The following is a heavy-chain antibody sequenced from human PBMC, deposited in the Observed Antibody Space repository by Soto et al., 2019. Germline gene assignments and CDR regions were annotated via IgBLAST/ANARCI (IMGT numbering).Heavy chain of an antibody. D-gene: IGHD6-13*01. V-gene: IGHV4-34*01. J-gene: IGHJ6*03. Sequence: SETLSLTCAVYGGSFSGYYWSWIRQPPGKGLEWIGEINHSGSTNYNPSLKSRVTISVDTSKNQFSLKLSSVTAADTAVYYCARGKKRAAAGLYCYYYYMDVWGKGTTVTVSS. CDR1: GGSFSGYY. CDR3: ARGKKRAAAGLYCYYYYMDV. CDR2: INHSGST.